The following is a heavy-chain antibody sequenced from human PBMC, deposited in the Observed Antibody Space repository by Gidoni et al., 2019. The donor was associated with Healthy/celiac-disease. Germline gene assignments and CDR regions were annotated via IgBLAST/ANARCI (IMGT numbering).Heavy chain of an antibody. Sequence: QMQLVESGGGVVQPGRYLRLSCAAYGFNCRSYAMHWVRQAPGKRLVLLAVISYDGSNKYYADSVKGRFTISVDTSKNTLYLQMNSLRAEDTAVYYCARDPGDYVAWFDPWGQGTLVTVSS. V-gene: IGHV3-30*04. CDR3: ARDPGDYVAWFDP. D-gene: IGHD3-16*01. CDR2: ISYDGSNK. CDR1: GFNCRSYA. J-gene: IGHJ5*02.